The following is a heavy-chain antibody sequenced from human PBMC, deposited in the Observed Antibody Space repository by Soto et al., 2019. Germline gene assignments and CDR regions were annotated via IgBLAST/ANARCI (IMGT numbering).Heavy chain of an antibody. V-gene: IGHV3-23*01. D-gene: IGHD3-10*01. CDR1: GFTFSSHG. Sequence: EVPLLESGGGLVQPGGSLRLSCAASGFTFSSHGMSWVRQAPGKGLEWVSSISGSGGSTYYADSVKGRFTISRDNSKNTLYLQMNSLRVEDTAVYYCAKAAYYYGSGSYFPFDYWGQGTLVTVSS. J-gene: IGHJ4*02. CDR2: ISGSGGST. CDR3: AKAAYYYGSGSYFPFDY.